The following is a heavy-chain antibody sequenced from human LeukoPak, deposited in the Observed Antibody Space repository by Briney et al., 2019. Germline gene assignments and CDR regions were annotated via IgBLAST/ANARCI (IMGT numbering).Heavy chain of an antibody. CDR3: ARGGRGSSWYSDYFDY. CDR1: GGTFSSYA. J-gene: IGHJ4*02. V-gene: IGHV1-69*13. Sequence: SVKVSCKASGGTFSSYAISWVRQAPGQGLEWMGGIIPIFGTANYAQKFQGRVTITADESTSTAYMELSSLRSEDTAVYYCARGGRGSSWYSDYFDYWGQGTLVTVSS. D-gene: IGHD6-13*01. CDR2: IIPIFGTA.